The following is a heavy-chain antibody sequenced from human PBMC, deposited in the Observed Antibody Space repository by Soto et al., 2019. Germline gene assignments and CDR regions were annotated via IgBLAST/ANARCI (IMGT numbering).Heavy chain of an antibody. V-gene: IGHV1-18*01. D-gene: IGHD1-26*01. J-gene: IGHJ4*02. CDR1: GYTFTSYG. CDR2: ISAYNGNT. Sequence: QVPLVQSGAEVKKPGASVKVSCKASGYTFTSYGISWVRQAPGQGLEWMGWISAYNGNTKYAQKLQGRATTTTDTSTSTAYMELRSLRSDDTAVYYCARDLGGSYYAPVDYWGQGTLVTVSS. CDR3: ARDLGGSYYAPVDY.